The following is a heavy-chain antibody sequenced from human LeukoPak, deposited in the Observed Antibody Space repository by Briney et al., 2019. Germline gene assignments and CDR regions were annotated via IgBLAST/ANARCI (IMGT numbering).Heavy chain of an antibody. CDR1: GFTFSTYV. J-gene: IGHJ4*02. CDR2: LSGSGGST. CDR3: AKGRTPDY. Sequence: GGSLRLSCAASGFTFSTYVMTWVRQAPGKGLQWVSALSGSGGSTFYADSVKGRFTISRDNSNNTLYLQMNSLRAEDTAVYYCAKGRTPDYWGQGTLVTVSS. D-gene: IGHD2-15*01. V-gene: IGHV3-23*01.